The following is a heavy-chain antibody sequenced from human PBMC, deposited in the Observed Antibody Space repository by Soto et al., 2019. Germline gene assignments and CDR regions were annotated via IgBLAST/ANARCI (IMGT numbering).Heavy chain of an antibody. V-gene: IGHV1-3*01. Sequence: EASVKVSCKASGYTFTDYTVQWLRQAPGQRLEWMGWISAGNGSTKYSQEFQGRASIITDTSASTVYLELSSLRSEDTAIYYCATDGYRNSVGCRYFYNHWGQGTLVTVSS. CDR1: GYTFTDYT. CDR2: ISAGNGST. J-gene: IGHJ5*02. CDR3: ATDGYRNSVGCRYFYNH. D-gene: IGHD2-15*01.